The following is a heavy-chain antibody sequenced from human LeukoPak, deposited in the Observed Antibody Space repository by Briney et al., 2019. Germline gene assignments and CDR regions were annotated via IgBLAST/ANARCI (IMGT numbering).Heavy chain of an antibody. J-gene: IGHJ4*02. V-gene: IGHV4-34*01. CDR1: GGSFSGYY. Sequence: SETLSLTCAVYGGSFSGYYWSWIRQPPGKGLEWIGEINRSGSTNYNPSLKSRVTISVDTSKNQFSLKLSSVTAADTAVYYCARSYYSVLDYWGQGTLVTVSS. CDR3: ARSYYSVLDY. D-gene: IGHD3-10*01. CDR2: INRSGST.